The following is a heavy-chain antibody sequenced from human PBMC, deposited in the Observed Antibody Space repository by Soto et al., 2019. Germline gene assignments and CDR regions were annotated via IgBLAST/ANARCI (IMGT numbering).Heavy chain of an antibody. CDR3: ARYVNPYDTAVWFDP. J-gene: IGHJ5*02. Sequence: QVQLQESGPGLVKPSETLSLTCTVSGGSTRNYFWSWIRQPPGKGLEWIGCIYYSGTTNYNSSLKSRVNISPDTPKNQFSLRLRSVTAADTAVYYCARYVNPYDTAVWFDPWGQGTLVTGSS. CDR1: GGSTRNYF. V-gene: IGHV4-59*01. D-gene: IGHD3-9*01. CDR2: IYYSGTT.